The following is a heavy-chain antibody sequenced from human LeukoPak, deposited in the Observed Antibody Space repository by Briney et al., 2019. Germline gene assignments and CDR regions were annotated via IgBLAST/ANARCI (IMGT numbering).Heavy chain of an antibody. Sequence: GGSLRLSCAGSGFPFSSYPISWVRQPPGKGLEWVSAITASGDSTYSADSVKGRFTISRDNSKNSLYLQMNSLRAEDTAVYYCAKDLTGYRSSWACWGQGTLVTVSS. D-gene: IGHD6-13*01. CDR3: AKDLTGYRSSWAC. V-gene: IGHV3-23*01. J-gene: IGHJ4*02. CDR2: ITASGDST. CDR1: GFPFSSYP.